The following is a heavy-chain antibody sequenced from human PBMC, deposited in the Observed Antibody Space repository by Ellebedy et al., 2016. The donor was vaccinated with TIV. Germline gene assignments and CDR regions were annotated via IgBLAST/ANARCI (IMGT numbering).Heavy chain of an antibody. V-gene: IGHV1-46*01. Sequence: ASVKVSCXASGYTFTSYYMHWVRQAPGQGLEWMGIINPSGGSTSYAQKFQGRVTMTRNTSISTAYMELSSLRSEDTAVYYCARSGISTWIQLWSRGNWFNPWGQGTLVTVSS. J-gene: IGHJ5*02. CDR3: ARSGISTWIQLWSRGNWFNP. CDR2: INPSGGST. D-gene: IGHD5-18*01. CDR1: GYTFTSYY.